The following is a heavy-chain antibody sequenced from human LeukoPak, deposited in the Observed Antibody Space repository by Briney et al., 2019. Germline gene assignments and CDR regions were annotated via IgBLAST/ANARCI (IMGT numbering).Heavy chain of an antibody. D-gene: IGHD3-3*02. V-gene: IGHV4-4*07. Sequence: PSETLSLTCIVSGGSLRSSYWSWFLQPAGKGLEWIGRIHFSETTNNNPSLKSRVTLSLDTSKNRFSLNMTSVTAADTAVYYCARGAFAPLDLWGQGILVTVSS. CDR3: ARGAFAPLDL. CDR1: GGSLRSSY. CDR2: IHFSETT. J-gene: IGHJ5*02.